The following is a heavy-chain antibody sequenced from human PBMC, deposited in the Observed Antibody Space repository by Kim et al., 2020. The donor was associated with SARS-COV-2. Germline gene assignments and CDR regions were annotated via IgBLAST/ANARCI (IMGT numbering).Heavy chain of an antibody. J-gene: IGHJ1*01. D-gene: IGHD7-27*01. Sequence: GGSLRLSCETSGFTFNSYAMSWVRQAPGKGPEWIAYVGRSGARTYYAASVKGRFIISRDSATNTIHLQMDSLRAEDTALYYCAKDHPSDGDPLLDSWG. CDR3: AKDHPSDGDPLLDS. CDR2: VGRSGART. CDR1: GFTFNSYA. V-gene: IGHV3-23*01.